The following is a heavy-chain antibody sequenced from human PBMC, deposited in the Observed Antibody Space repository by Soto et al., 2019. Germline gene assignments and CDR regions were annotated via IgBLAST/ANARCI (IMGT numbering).Heavy chain of an antibody. CDR3: ARHFARAGSTTPFSYYSLDV. CDR1: NGSISPHY. D-gene: IGHD2-15*01. Sequence: QVQLRESGPALVKPSETLSLTCTVSNGSISPHYWSWIRQPPGGGLEWICYTYYNGNNNYSPSFQSRLTLSLDTSKSQFSLRLTSVTAADTAVYYCARHFARAGSTTPFSYYSLDVWGIGTTVTVSS. V-gene: IGHV4-59*08. CDR2: TYYNGNN. J-gene: IGHJ6*04.